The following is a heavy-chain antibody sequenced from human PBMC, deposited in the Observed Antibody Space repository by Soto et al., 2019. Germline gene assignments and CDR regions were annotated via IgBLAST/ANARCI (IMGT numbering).Heavy chain of an antibody. CDR2: ISAGDTI. J-gene: IGHJ4*02. D-gene: IGHD3-16*01. Sequence: PVGSLRLSCAASGFTFRNYEMNWVRQAPGKGLEWLAYISAGDTIYYADSVKGRFTISRDNAKDSLFLQLNSLRGDDTAIYYCAIMFDTSALDFWGQGTPVTVSS. CDR1: GFTFRNYE. CDR3: AIMFDTSALDF. V-gene: IGHV3-48*03.